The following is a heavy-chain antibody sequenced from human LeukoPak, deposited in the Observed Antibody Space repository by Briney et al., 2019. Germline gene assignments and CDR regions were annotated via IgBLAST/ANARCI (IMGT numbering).Heavy chain of an antibody. J-gene: IGHJ4*02. D-gene: IGHD1-26*01. CDR1: GDSISSGF. V-gene: IGHV4-59*01. Sequence: PSETLSLTXTVSGDSISSGFWSWIRQAPGKGLEWLGYIYYSGSTSYNPSLKSRVTISVDTSKNHFSLKLSSVTAADTAVYYCARILVVATGYFDYWGQGALVTVSS. CDR2: IYYSGST. CDR3: ARILVVATGYFDY.